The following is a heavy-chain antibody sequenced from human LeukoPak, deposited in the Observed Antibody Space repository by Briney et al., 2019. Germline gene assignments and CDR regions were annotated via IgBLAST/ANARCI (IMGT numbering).Heavy chain of an antibody. J-gene: IGHJ5*02. V-gene: IGHV3-66*01. CDR1: GFTVSANY. D-gene: IGHD2-15*01. CDR2: IYSGGST. CDR3: ASLYCSRGSCAFDV. Sequence: GGSLRLSCAAPGFTVSANYMSWVRQSPGKGLEWVSIIYSGGSTDYADSVKGRFTISKDNSKNTVFLQMNSLRAEDTAMYYCASLYCSRGSCAFDVWGQGTLVTVSP.